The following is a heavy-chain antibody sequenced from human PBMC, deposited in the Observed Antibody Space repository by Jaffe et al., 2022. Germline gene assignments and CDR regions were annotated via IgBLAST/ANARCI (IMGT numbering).Heavy chain of an antibody. CDR1: GFSLSNARMS. J-gene: IGHJ6*03. Sequence: QVTLKESGPVLVKPTETLTLTCTVSGFSLSNARMSVSWIRQPPGKALEWLAHIFSNDEKSYSTSLKSRLTISKDTSKSQVVLTMTNMDPVDTATYYCARMPRDSGYDWPYYYYYMDVWGKGTTVTVSS. CDR3: ARMPRDSGYDWPYYYYYMDV. D-gene: IGHD5-12*01. V-gene: IGHV2-26*01. CDR2: IFSNDEK.